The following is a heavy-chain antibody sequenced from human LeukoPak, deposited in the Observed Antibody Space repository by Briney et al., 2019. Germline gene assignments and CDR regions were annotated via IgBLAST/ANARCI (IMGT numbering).Heavy chain of an antibody. CDR2: INPSGGST. Sequence: ASVKVSCKASGYTFTSYYMHWVRQAPGQGLEWMGIINPSGGSTIYAEKFQGRVAMTRGMSTSTVYMELSSLRSEDTAVYSCARDSRGQNWNPPHNWFDPWGQGTLVTVSS. V-gene: IGHV1-46*01. CDR1: GYTFTSYY. D-gene: IGHD1-1*01. J-gene: IGHJ5*02. CDR3: ARDSRGQNWNPPHNWFDP.